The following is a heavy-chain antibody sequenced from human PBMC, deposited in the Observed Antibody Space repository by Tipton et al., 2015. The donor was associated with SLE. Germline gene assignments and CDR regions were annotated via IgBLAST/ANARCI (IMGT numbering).Heavy chain of an antibody. J-gene: IGHJ4*02. D-gene: IGHD4-17*01. Sequence: SLRLSCAASGFRFSTYWMTWVRQAPGKGLEWVSAISDRGERTYYADSVKGRFTISRDNSKNTLYLQMDRLRVEDTAVYYCADSSTVTPPYWGQGTLVTVSS. CDR1: GFRFSTYW. CDR2: ISDRGERT. CDR3: ADSSTVTPPY. V-gene: IGHV3-23*01.